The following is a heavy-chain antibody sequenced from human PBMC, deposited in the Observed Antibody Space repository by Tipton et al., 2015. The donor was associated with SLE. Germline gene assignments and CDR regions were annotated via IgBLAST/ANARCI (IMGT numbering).Heavy chain of an antibody. CDR1: GGSISSGSYY. J-gene: IGHJ4*02. CDR3: ASNSGSHGGFDY. CDR2: ISTSGST. D-gene: IGHD1-26*01. Sequence: TLSLTCTVSGGSISSGSYYWSWIRQPAGKGLEWIGHISTSGSTNYNPSLKSRVTISVDTSKNQFSLKLSSVTAADTAVYYCASNSGSHGGFDYWGQGTLVTVSS. V-gene: IGHV4-61*09.